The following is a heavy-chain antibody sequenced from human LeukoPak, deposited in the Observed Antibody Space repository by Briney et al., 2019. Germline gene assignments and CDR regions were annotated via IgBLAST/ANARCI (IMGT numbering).Heavy chain of an antibody. J-gene: IGHJ3*02. CDR1: GYTFTGYY. CDR2: INPNSGGT. V-gene: IGHV1-2*02. Sequence: ASVKVSCKASGYTFTGYYMHWVRQAPGQGFEWMGWINPNSGGTNYAQKFQGRVTMTRDTSISTAYMELSRLRSDDTAVYYCAPEYCSSTSCYQGAFDIWGQGTMVTVSS. D-gene: IGHD2-2*01. CDR3: APEYCSSTSCYQGAFDI.